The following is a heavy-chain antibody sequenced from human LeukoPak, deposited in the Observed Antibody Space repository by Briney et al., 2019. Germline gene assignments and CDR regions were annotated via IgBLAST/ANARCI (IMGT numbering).Heavy chain of an antibody. J-gene: IGHJ5*02. Sequence: GASVKVSCETSGYTFTSYYMHWVRQAPGQGLEWMGIINPSGGSTSYAQKFQGRVTMTRDTSTSTVYMELSSLRSEDTAVYYCARDIVAPRAGFDPWGQGTLVTVSS. CDR1: GYTFTSYY. CDR3: ARDIVAPRAGFDP. D-gene: IGHD5-12*01. CDR2: INPSGGST. V-gene: IGHV1-46*01.